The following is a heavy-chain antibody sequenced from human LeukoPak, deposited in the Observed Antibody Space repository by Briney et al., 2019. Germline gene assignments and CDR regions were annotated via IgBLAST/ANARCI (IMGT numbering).Heavy chain of an antibody. CDR1: GGSISTYY. V-gene: IGHV4-4*07. Sequence: SETLSLTCTVSGGSISTYYWIWIRQPAGKGLEWIGRIYTSGSTNYNPSLKSRVTMSVDTSKNQFSLKLSSVTAAETAVYYCARDSPLQFLEYYLDYWGQGTLVTVSS. CDR2: IYTSGST. J-gene: IGHJ4*02. D-gene: IGHD3-3*01. CDR3: ARDSPLQFLEYYLDY.